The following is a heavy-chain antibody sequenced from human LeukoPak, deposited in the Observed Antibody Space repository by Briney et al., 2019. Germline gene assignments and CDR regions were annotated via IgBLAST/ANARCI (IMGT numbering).Heavy chain of an antibody. CDR3: ARQWLKNYFDY. CDR2: IYSGGST. J-gene: IGHJ4*02. Sequence: GGSLRLSCAASGFTVSSNYMSWVRQAPGKGLEWVSVIYSGGSTYYADSVKGRFTISRDNSKNTLYLQMNSLRAEDTAVYYCARQWLKNYFDYWGQGTLVTVSS. CDR1: GFTVSSNY. V-gene: IGHV3-53*01. D-gene: IGHD6-19*01.